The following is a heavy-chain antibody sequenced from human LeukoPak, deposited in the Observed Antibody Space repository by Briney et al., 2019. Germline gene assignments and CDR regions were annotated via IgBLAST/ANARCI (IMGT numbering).Heavy chain of an antibody. J-gene: IGHJ4*02. Sequence: PSQTLSLTCTVSGGSISSGDYYWSWIRQPPGKGLEWIGYIYYSGSTYYNPSLKSRVTISVDTSKNKFSLKLSSVTAADTAVYYCARGGGTIFGVVFFDYWGQGTLVTVSS. D-gene: IGHD3-3*01. CDR2: IYYSGST. CDR3: ARGGGTIFGVVFFDY. CDR1: GGSISSGDYY. V-gene: IGHV4-30-4*01.